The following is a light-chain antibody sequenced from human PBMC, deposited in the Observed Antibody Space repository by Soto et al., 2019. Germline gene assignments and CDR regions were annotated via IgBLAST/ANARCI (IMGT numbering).Light chain of an antibody. CDR2: AAS. CDR1: QSIINH. CDR3: QQYNSYSWT. V-gene: IGKV1-39*01. Sequence: DVQLTQSASSLSASVEDRVIITCRASQSIINHLNWYQQKPGKAPKLLIFAASSLQSGVPSRFSGSGSGTDFTLTISSLQPEDFATYYCQQYNSYSWTFGQGTKVDI. J-gene: IGKJ1*01.